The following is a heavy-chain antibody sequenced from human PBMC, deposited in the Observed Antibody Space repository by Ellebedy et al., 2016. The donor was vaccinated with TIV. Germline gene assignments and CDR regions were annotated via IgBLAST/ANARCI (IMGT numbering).Heavy chain of an antibody. Sequence: PGGSLRLSCAASGFTFRIHAMGWVRQAPGKGLEWVSTISRNGGGTYYAGSVEGRFTISRDNSNNTLWLQMNSLRVEDTAVYYFATQLWNSEFWGQGTLVIVSS. CDR3: ATQLWNSEF. D-gene: IGHD5-18*01. CDR2: ISRNGGGT. CDR1: GFTFRIHA. V-gene: IGHV3-23*01. J-gene: IGHJ4*02.